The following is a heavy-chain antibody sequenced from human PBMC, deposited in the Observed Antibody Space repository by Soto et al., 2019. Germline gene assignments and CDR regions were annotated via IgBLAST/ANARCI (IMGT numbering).Heavy chain of an antibody. D-gene: IGHD5-18*01. J-gene: IGHJ6*02. CDR2: IWYDGSNK. CDR1: GFTFSSYG. V-gene: IGHV3-33*01. CDR3: ARSGDSYGLYTYYGMDV. Sequence: QVQLVESGGGVVQPGRSLRLSCAASGFTFSSYGMHWVRQAPGKGLEWVAVIWYDGSNKYYADSVKGRFTISRDNSKNTLYLQMISRRAEDTAVYYCARSGDSYGLYTYYGMDVWGQGTTVTVSS.